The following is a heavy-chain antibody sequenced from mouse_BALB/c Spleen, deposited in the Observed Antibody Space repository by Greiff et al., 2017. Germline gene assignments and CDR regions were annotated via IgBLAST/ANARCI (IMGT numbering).Heavy chain of an antibody. Sequence: QVQLQQSGPGLVQPSQSLSITCTVSGFSLTSYGVHWVRQSPGKGLEWLGVIWSGGSTDYNAAFISRLSISKDNSKSQVFFKMNSLQANDTAIYYCARIHLYGILYAMDYWGQGTSVTVSS. CDR2: IWSGGST. CDR3: ARIHLYGILYAMDY. J-gene: IGHJ4*01. D-gene: IGHD2-10*02. CDR1: GFSLTSYG. V-gene: IGHV2-2*02.